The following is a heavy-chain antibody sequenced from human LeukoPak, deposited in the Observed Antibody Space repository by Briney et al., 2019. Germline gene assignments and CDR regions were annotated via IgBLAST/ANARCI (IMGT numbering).Heavy chain of an antibody. CDR3: AKGSSGYFAEL. Sequence: GGSLRLSCTASGYIFNKCGLMCVRQAPGKGLEWVSAISNYGGRTTYADFVERRLTLPRENSENTLFVQVNTLRPEDTALYYCAKGSSGYFAELWGQGTLVNVS. D-gene: IGHD3-22*01. V-gene: IGHV3-23*01. CDR1: GYIFNKCG. J-gene: IGHJ4*02. CDR2: ISNYGGRT.